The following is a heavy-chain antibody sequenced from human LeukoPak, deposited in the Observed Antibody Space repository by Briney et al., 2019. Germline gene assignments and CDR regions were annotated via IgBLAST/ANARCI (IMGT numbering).Heavy chain of an antibody. CDR3: ARGDIEALGYCSSTSCQFYYYGMDV. D-gene: IGHD2-2*01. V-gene: IGHV4-61*08. J-gene: IGHJ6*02. CDR2: IYYSGST. CDR1: GGSISSGDYY. Sequence: SQTLSLTCTVSGGSISSGDYYWTWIRQPPGKGLEWIGYIYYSGSTNYNPSLKSRVTISVDTSKNQFSLKLSSVTAADTAVYYCARGDIEALGYCSSTSCQFYYYGMDVWGQGTTVTVSS.